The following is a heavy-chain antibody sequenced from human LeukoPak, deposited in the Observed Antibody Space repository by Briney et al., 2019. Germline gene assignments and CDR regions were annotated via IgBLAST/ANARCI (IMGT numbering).Heavy chain of an antibody. CDR3: ARTGGSGSEIYDAFDY. V-gene: IGHV1-8*01. CDR2: MNPNRGNT. Sequence: GASVNDSCKASGYTFTSYEINWVRQATGQGLEWMGWMNPNRGNTGYAQKFQGRVTMTRNTSISTAYMELSSLRSEDTAVYYCARTGGSGSEIYDAFDYWGQGTLVTVSS. J-gene: IGHJ4*02. CDR1: GYTFTSYE. D-gene: IGHD3-10*01.